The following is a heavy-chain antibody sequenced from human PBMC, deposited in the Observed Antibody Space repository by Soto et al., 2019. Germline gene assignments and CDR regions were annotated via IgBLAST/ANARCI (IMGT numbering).Heavy chain of an antibody. D-gene: IGHD1-26*01. CDR3: ARDMEKGGGTAGFDY. J-gene: IGHJ4*02. V-gene: IGHV1-2*02. CDR1: GYTFTVYY. CDR2: INPKSGGT. Sequence: GASVXVSCKASGYTFTVYYMHWVRQAPGQGLEWMGWINPKSGGTMYPQKFQGRVTMTWDTSISTAYMALTRLRSDDTAVYYCARDMEKGGGTAGFDYWGQGTLVTVSS.